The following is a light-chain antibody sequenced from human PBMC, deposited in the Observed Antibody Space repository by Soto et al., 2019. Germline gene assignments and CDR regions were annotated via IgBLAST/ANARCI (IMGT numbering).Light chain of an antibody. CDR1: NSNIGSNY. J-gene: IGLJ2*01. CDR2: RNN. CDR3: AAWDDSLSGPV. Sequence: QTVVTQSPSASGTPGQRVTISCSGINSNIGSNYVYWYQQLPGTAPKLLIFRNNQRPSGVPDRFSGSKSATSASLAISGLRSEDEADYCCAAWDDSLSGPVFGGGPKLTVL. V-gene: IGLV1-47*01.